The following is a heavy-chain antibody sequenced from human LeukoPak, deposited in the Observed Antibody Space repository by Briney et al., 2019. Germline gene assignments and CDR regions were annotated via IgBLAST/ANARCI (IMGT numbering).Heavy chain of an antibody. D-gene: IGHD2-2*02. CDR2: INHSGST. CDR3: ARGRRGIVGYCSSTSCYTNRRYEFDH. CDR1: GGSFSGYY. V-gene: IGHV4-34*01. J-gene: IGHJ4*02. Sequence: SETLSLTCAVYGGSFSGYYWSWIRQPPGKGLEWIGEINHSGSTNYNPSLKSRVTISVDTSKNQFSLKLSSVTAADTDGYYCARGRRGIVGYCSSTSCYTNRRYEFDHWGQGTLVTVSS.